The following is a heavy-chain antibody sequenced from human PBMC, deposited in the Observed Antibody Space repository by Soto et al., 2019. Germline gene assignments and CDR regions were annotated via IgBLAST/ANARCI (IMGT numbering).Heavy chain of an antibody. V-gene: IGHV1-3*01. J-gene: IGHJ1*01. D-gene: IGHD3-16*01. Sequence: ASVKVSCKASGYTFTSYAMHWVRQAPGQRLEWMGWINAGNGNTKYSQKFQGRVTITRDASASTAYMELSSLRSEDTAVYYCASHGEWDDYDASGYGWGQGTLVTVSS. CDR3: ASHGEWDDYDASGYG. CDR1: GYTFTSYA. CDR2: INAGNGNT.